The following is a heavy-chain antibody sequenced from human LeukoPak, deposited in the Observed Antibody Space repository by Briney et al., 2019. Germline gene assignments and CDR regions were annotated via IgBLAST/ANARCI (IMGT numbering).Heavy chain of an antibody. D-gene: IGHD3-3*01. J-gene: IGHJ4*02. CDR2: ISSSSSYI. Sequence: GGSLRLSCAASGFTFSSYSMNWVRQAPGKGLEWVSSISSSSSYIYYADSVKGRFTISRDNAKNTLYLQMNSLRAEDTAVYYCAKEGAKSYYDFWSGYSYYFDCWGQGTLVTVSS. CDR1: GFTFSSYS. CDR3: AKEGAKSYYDFWSGYSYYFDC. V-gene: IGHV3-21*01.